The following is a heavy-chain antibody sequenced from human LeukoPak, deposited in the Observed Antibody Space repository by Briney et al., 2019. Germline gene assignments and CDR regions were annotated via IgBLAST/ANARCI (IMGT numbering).Heavy chain of an antibody. CDR1: GSSFGDYA. J-gene: IGHJ4*02. CDR3: ARDGTDY. Sequence: GGSLRLSCTAPGSSFGDYAVSWVRQAPGKGLEWVSTISGSGDNAYYADSVKGRFTISRDNSKNTVYLQMNSLRVDDTAMYYCARDGTDYWGQGTLATVSS. V-gene: IGHV3-23*01. D-gene: IGHD1-26*01. CDR2: ISGSGDNA.